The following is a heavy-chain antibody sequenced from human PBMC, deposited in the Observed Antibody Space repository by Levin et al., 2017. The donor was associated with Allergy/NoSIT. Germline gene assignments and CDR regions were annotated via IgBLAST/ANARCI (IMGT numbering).Heavy chain of an antibody. CDR2: MNPNSGGT. CDR1: GYTFTAHY. Sequence: AASVKVSCEASGYTFTAHYIHWVRQAPGQGLEWMGWMNPNSGGTNYAQSFRDRVSMTRDTSINTAYMELSSLRSDDTAIYYCARGQGSSMDVWGQGTTVTVSS. CDR3: ARGQGSSMDV. V-gene: IGHV1-2*02. J-gene: IGHJ6*02.